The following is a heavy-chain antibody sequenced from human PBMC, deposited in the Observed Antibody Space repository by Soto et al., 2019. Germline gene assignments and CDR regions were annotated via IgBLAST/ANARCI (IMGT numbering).Heavy chain of an antibody. J-gene: IGHJ3*02. CDR3: ARDRGILVGVVVAATDAFDI. Sequence: SETLSLTCTVSGGSISSGDYYWSWIRQPPGKGLEWIGYIYYSGSTYYNPSLKSRVTISVDTSKNQFSLKLSSVTTADTAVYYCARDRGILVGVVVAATDAFDIWGQGTMVTVSS. CDR2: IYYSGST. CDR1: GGSISSGDYY. D-gene: IGHD2-15*01. V-gene: IGHV4-30-4*01.